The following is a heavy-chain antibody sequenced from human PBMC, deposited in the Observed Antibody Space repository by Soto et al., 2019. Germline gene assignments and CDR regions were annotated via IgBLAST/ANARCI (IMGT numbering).Heavy chain of an antibody. Sequence: QVQLVQSGAEVKKPGASVKVSCKASGYTFTSYAMHWVRQAPGQRLEWMGWINAGNGNTKYLQKFQGRVTITRDKSASTAYMELSSLRSEDTAVYYCARGPGGPDGPGDYWGQGTLVTVSS. V-gene: IGHV1-3*01. D-gene: IGHD2-15*01. J-gene: IGHJ4*02. CDR3: ARGPGGPDGPGDY. CDR2: INAGNGNT. CDR1: GYTFTSYA.